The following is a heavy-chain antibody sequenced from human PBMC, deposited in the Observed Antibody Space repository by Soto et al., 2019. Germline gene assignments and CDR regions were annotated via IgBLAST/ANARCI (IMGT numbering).Heavy chain of an antibody. CDR3: ARDFEDYDILTGYLYYLDY. CDR1: GFTFSSYA. V-gene: IGHV3-23*01. J-gene: IGHJ4*02. D-gene: IGHD3-9*01. CDR2: ISGSGGST. Sequence: GGSLRLSCAASGFTFSSYAMRWVRQAPGKGLEWVSAISGSGGSTYYADSVKGRFTISRDNSKNTLYLQMNSLRAEDTAVYYCARDFEDYDILTGYLYYLDYWGQGTLVTVSS.